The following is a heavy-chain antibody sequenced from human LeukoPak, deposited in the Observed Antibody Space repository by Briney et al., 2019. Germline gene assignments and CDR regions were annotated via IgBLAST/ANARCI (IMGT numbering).Heavy chain of an antibody. J-gene: IGHJ4*02. CDR1: KFTFSRHRYT. V-gene: IGHV3-23*01. CDR3: AKNRGLPL. CDR2: INGSGGRT. Sequence: GGSLRLSCAASKFTFSRHRYTMNWVRQAPGKGLEWVSDINGSGGRTYYADSVKGRFTISRDNSKNTLYLQMNSLRAEDTAVYYCAKNRGLPLWGQGTLVTVSS.